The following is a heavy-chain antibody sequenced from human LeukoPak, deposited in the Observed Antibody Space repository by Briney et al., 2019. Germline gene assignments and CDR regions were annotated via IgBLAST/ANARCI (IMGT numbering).Heavy chain of an antibody. CDR1: GGSISTYY. Sequence: SETLSLTCTVSGGSISTYYWGWIRQPPGKGLEWIGYIYYSGSTNYTPSLKSRVTISVDTSKNQFSLNLSSVTAADTAVYYCARGRSRDGYNYDYWGQGTLVTVSS. CDR2: IYYSGST. V-gene: IGHV4-59*01. CDR3: ARGRSRDGYNYDY. D-gene: IGHD5-24*01. J-gene: IGHJ4*02.